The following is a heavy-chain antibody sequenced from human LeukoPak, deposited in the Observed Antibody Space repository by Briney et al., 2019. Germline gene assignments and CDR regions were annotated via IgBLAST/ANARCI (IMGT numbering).Heavy chain of an antibody. CDR1: GGSISSSSYY. CDR2: IYYSGST. J-gene: IGHJ4*02. D-gene: IGHD3-3*01. V-gene: IGHV4-39*07. CDR3: ARGVGITIFGVVINPFFDY. Sequence: SETLSLTCTASGGSISSSSYYWGWNRQPAGKGLEWIGSIYYSGSTYYNPSLKSRVTISVDTSKNQFSLKLSSVTAADTAVYYCARGVGITIFGVVINPFFDYWGQGTLVTVSS.